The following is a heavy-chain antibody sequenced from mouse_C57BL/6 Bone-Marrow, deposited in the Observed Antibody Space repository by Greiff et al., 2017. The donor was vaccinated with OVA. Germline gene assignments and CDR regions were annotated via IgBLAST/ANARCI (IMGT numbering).Heavy chain of an antibody. D-gene: IGHD1-1*01. Sequence: QVQLKQPGAELVKPGASVKMSCKASGYTFTSYWITWVKQRPGQGLEWIGDIYPGSGSTNYNEKFKSKATLTVDTSSSTAYMQLSSLTSEDSAVYYCARGHYGSSYDYWGKGTTLTVSS. V-gene: IGHV1-55*01. CDR1: GYTFTSYW. CDR3: ARGHYGSSYDY. J-gene: IGHJ2*01. CDR2: IYPGSGST.